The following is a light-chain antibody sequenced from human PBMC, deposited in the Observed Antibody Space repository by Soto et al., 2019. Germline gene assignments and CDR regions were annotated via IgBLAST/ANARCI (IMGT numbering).Light chain of an antibody. CDR3: QQTFSSPRT. CDR1: QTINAF. CDR2: EVS. V-gene: IGKV1-39*01. Sequence: LQMTQSPSSLSASVGDRVTITCRASQTINAFLNWYQHKPGRAPSLLMYEVSTLHAGVPPRFSGSGSGANFSLTINGLQFEDFATYYCQQTFSSPRTFGPGTKV. J-gene: IGKJ1*01.